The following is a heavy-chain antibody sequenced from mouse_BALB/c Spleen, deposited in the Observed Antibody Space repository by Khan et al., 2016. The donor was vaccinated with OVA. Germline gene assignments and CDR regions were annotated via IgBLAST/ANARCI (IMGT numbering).Heavy chain of an antibody. V-gene: IGHV1-7*01. J-gene: IGHJ3*01. D-gene: IGHD1-1*02. CDR3: ARGGYGAFAY. Sequence: QVQLQQSGAELAKPGASVKMSCKASGYTFTSYWMHWVKQRPGQGLEWIGYINPSTGYTEYNQKYKEKATLTTDKSSSTAYMQLSSLTSEDSAVYYCARGGYGAFAYGGQGTLVTVSA. CDR2: INPSTGYT. CDR1: GYTFTSYW.